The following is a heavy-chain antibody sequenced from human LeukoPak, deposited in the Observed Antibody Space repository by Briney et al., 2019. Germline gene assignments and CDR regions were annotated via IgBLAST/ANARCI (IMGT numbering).Heavy chain of an antibody. CDR2: IRYDGSNK. D-gene: IGHD6-13*01. CDR1: GFTFSSCG. CDR3: VKDANWGSSWYYRSGAFDI. V-gene: IGHV3-30*02. J-gene: IGHJ3*02. Sequence: GGSPRLSCAASGFTFSSCGMHWVRQAPGKGLEWVAFIRYDGSNKYYADSVKGRFTISRDNSKNTLYLQMNSLRAEDTAVYYCVKDANWGSSWYYRSGAFDIWGQGTMVTVSS.